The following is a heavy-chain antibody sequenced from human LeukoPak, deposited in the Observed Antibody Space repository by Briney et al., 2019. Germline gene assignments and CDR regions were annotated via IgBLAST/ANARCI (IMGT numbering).Heavy chain of an antibody. CDR1: GFTFNIYW. CDR3: ARLLLDDGQPGADY. Sequence: PGGSLRLSCAASGFTFNIYWMHWVRQAPGKGLVWVSRINSDGSGTIYADSVKGRFTISRDNAKNTLYLQMNSLRAEDTAVYYCARLLLDDGQPGADYWGRGTLVIVSS. D-gene: IGHD1-1*01. V-gene: IGHV3-74*01. CDR2: INSDGSGT. J-gene: IGHJ4*02.